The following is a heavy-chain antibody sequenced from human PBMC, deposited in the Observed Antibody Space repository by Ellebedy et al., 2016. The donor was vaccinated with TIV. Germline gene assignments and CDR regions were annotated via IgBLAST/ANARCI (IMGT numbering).Heavy chain of an antibody. V-gene: IGHV3-74*03. CDR1: GFTFSDHY. CDR3: ATERSGSHYNY. J-gene: IGHJ4*02. CDR2: INSDGSST. D-gene: IGHD1-26*01. Sequence: GESLKISCAASGFTFSDHYMHWVRQGPGKGLLWVSRINSDGSSTTYADSVKGRFTISRDNAKNTVYLQMNSLRLEDTAVYYCATERSGSHYNYWGQGTLVTVSS.